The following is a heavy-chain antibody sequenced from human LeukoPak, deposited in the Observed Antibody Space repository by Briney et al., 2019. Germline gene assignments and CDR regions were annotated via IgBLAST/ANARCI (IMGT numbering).Heavy chain of an antibody. V-gene: IGHV4-39*01. D-gene: IGHD1-26*01. CDR1: GGSITGSSYY. CDR3: ARLGGSYYADFDY. CDR2: IYYSGST. Sequence: SETLSLTCSVSGGSITGSSYYWAWIRQPPGKGLEWIGSIYYSGSTSYSPSLKSRVTISVDTSKNQFSLKLSSVTAADTAVYYCARLGGSYYADFDYWGQGTLVTVSS. J-gene: IGHJ4*02.